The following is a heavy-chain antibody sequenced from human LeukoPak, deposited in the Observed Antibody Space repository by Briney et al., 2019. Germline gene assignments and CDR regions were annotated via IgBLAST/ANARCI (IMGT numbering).Heavy chain of an antibody. J-gene: IGHJ5*02. D-gene: IGHD3-9*01. V-gene: IGHV1-69*04. Sequence: GASVKVSCKASGGAFHTHVIHWVRQAPGQGLEWMGRIIPMRDMTNYAQKFQGRLLITADKSRSTAYMELSSLRSDDTAVYYCARELFSYSVWFDPWGQGTLVTVSS. CDR3: ARELFSYSVWFDP. CDR1: GGAFHTHV. CDR2: IIPMRDMT.